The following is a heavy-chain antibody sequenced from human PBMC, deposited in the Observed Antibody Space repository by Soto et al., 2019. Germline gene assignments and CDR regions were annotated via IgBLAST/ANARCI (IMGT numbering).Heavy chain of an antibody. J-gene: IGHJ6*02. CDR2: IDPSDSYT. V-gene: IGHV5-10-1*01. D-gene: IGHD2-2*01. CDR3: ASSPRGYCSSTSCRELGNYYGMDV. Sequence: GESLKISCKGSGCSFTSYWISWVRQMPGKGLEWKERIDPSDSYTNYSPSFQGHVTISADKSISTAYLQWSSLKASDTAMYYCASSPRGYCSSTSCRELGNYYGMDVWGQGTTVTVSS. CDR1: GCSFTSYW.